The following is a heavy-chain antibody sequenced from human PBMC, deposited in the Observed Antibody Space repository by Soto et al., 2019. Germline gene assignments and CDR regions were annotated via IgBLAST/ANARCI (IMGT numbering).Heavy chain of an antibody. Sequence: PVGSLRLSCAASGFTFSSYWMSWVRQAPGKGLEWVANIKQDGSEKYYVDSVKGRFTISRDNAKNSLYLQMNSLRAEDTAVYYCARIGAGTDHDAFDIWGRGTMVTVSS. V-gene: IGHV3-7*01. D-gene: IGHD6-19*01. J-gene: IGHJ3*02. CDR1: GFTFSSYW. CDR3: ARIGAGTDHDAFDI. CDR2: IKQDGSEK.